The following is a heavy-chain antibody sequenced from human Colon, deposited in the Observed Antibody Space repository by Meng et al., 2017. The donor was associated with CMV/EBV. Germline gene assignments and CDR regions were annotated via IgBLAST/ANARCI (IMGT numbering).Heavy chain of an antibody. J-gene: IGHJ4*01. CDR3: AKHDTKYGYGRDYFEY. D-gene: IGHD5-18*01. CDR2: ISGNGGST. CDR1: GFTFSSYG. Sequence: GESLKISCAASGFTFSSYGMSWVRQAPGKGLEWVSVISGNGGSTYYGDSVKGRFTISRNNSNNTLYLQMRSLRAEDMAVYYCAKHDTKYGYGRDYFEYWGQGILVTVSS. V-gene: IGHV3-23*01.